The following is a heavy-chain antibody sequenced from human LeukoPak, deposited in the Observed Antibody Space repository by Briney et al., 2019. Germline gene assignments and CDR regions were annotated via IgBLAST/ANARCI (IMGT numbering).Heavy chain of an antibody. V-gene: IGHV5-51*01. D-gene: IGHD3-22*01. Sequence: GESLKISCKGSGYSFSSYWIGWVRQMPGKGLEWMGIIYPGDSDTRYSPSFQGQVTISADKSISTAYLQWNSLKASGTAVYYCARRGHYYDSSGYLRPDAFDIWGQGTMVTVSS. CDR3: ARRGHYYDSSGYLRPDAFDI. CDR1: GYSFSSYW. J-gene: IGHJ3*02. CDR2: IYPGDSDT.